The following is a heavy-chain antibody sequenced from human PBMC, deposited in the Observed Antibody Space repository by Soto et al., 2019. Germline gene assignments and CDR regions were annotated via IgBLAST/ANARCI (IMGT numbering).Heavy chain of an antibody. V-gene: IGHV4-59*08. CDR1: GGSMISYY. D-gene: IGHD3-10*01. Sequence: SETLSLTCTVSGGSMISYYWIWIRQPPGRGLEWIGFIYYAGSTKYNPSLNSRVTISVDTSKNQFSLKVTSVTATDTAVYYCARQGFGPLHGLVDVWGQGTTVTVSS. CDR2: IYYAGST. J-gene: IGHJ6*02. CDR3: ARQGFGPLHGLVDV.